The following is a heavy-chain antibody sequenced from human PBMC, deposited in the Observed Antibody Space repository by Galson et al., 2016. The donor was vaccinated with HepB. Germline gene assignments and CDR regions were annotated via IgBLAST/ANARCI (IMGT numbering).Heavy chain of an antibody. D-gene: IGHD1-1*01. J-gene: IGHJ6*02. CDR1: GFSVSNKF. Sequence: SLRLSCAASGFSVSNKFSSWVRRAPGKGLEWVSFIHRNSYTSYAESVKGRFSVSRDNSKNTLYLQMNSLRAEDTAIYYCASWNQRDYDYYGMDVWGQGTTVIVSS. CDR2: IHRNSYT. V-gene: IGHV3-66*01. CDR3: ASWNQRDYDYYGMDV.